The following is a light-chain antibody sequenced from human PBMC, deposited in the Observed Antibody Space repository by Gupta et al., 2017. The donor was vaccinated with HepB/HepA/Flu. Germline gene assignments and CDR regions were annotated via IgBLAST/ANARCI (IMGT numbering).Light chain of an antibody. CDR1: QSVSSN. J-gene: IGKJ1*01. CDR3: QQYNNWPQWT. V-gene: IGKV3-15*01. CDR2: GAS. Sequence: IALPPSPATLSVSPGGSATFPCRPSQSVSSNLAWYQQKPGQAPSLLIYGASTRATGIPARCSGSGCGTEFSLTISSRQSEDVAVYYCQQYNNWPQWTFGQGTKVEIK.